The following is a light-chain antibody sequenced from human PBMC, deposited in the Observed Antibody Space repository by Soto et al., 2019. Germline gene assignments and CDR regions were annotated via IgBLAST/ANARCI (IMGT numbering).Light chain of an antibody. CDR2: GAS. V-gene: IGKV3-20*01. CDR1: QSVSSSY. J-gene: IGKJ4*01. CDR3: QQYDTSPLT. Sequence: EIVLTQSPGTLSLSPGERATLSFRASQSVSSSYLAWYQQKPGQAPRLLIYGASSRATGIPDRFSGSGSGTDFTLTISRLEPEDFAVYHCQQYDTSPLTFGGGTKVDIK.